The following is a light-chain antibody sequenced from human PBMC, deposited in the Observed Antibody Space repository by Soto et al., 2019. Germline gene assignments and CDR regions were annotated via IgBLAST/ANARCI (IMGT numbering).Light chain of an antibody. J-gene: IGKJ1*01. V-gene: IGKV1-5*01. CDR2: DVS. CDR3: QQYNGYSRT. Sequence: DIQMTQSPSTLSASEGDRVTITCRASQSISDSLAWYQQKPGKAPYLLISDVSSLERGVPSRFSGSGSGTEFTLTISSMQPDDFAPYYCQQYNGYSRTFGQGTTVDIK. CDR1: QSISDS.